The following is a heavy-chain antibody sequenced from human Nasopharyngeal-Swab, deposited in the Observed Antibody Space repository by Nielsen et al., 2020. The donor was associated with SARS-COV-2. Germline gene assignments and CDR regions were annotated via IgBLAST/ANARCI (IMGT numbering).Heavy chain of an antibody. V-gene: IGHV3-48*02. Sequence: WSGRCPGKGLEWVSYISSSSSTIYYADSVKGRFTISRDNAKNSLYLQMNSLRDEDTAVYYCARDLKGSGSYYNPILDYWGQGTLVTVSS. J-gene: IGHJ4*02. CDR2: ISSSSSTI. CDR3: ARDLKGSGSYYNPILDY. D-gene: IGHD3-10*01.